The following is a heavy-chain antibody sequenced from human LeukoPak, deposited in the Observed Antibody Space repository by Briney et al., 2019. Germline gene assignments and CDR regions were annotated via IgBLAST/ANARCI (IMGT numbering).Heavy chain of an antibody. D-gene: IGHD1-26*01. CDR1: GGSISSYY. Sequence: SETLSLTCTVSGGSISSYYWNWIRQSPSRGLEWLGRTYYRSKWYNDYAVSVKSRITINPDTSKNQFSLQLNSVTPEDTAVYYCASGYYPGAFDIWGQGTMVTVSS. V-gene: IGHV6-1*01. J-gene: IGHJ3*02. CDR3: ASGYYPGAFDI. CDR2: TYYRSKWYN.